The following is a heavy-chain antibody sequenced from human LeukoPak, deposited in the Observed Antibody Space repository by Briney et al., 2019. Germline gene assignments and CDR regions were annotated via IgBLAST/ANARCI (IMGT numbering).Heavy chain of an antibody. D-gene: IGHD3-22*01. CDR1: GFTFSSYG. CDR3: AKDNYYDSSGYLFDY. Sequence: GGSLRLSCAASGFTFSSYGMSWVRQAPGKGLEWVSAISGSGGSTYYADSVKGRFTISRDNSKNTLYLQMNSLRAEDTAVYYCAKDNYYDSSGYLFDYWGQGTLVTVSS. CDR2: ISGSGGST. J-gene: IGHJ4*02. V-gene: IGHV3-23*01.